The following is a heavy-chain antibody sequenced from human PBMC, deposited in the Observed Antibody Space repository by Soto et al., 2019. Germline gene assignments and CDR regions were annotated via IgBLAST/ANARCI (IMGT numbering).Heavy chain of an antibody. CDR2: ISGNGGDT. D-gene: IGHD5-18*01. V-gene: IGHV3-23*01. Sequence: GGSLSLSCAASGFTFRSFAMSWVRQAPGKGLEWVSGISGNGGDTNYADSVKGRFTISRDNSKNTLYLKLNSLRAEDTAVYYCAKPQYNYGYGSFNDWGQGTLVTVSS. CDR3: AKPQYNYGYGSFND. CDR1: GFTFRSFA. J-gene: IGHJ4*02.